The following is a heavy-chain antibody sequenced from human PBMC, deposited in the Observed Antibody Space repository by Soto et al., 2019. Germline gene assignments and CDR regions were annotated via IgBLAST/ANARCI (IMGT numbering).Heavy chain of an antibody. D-gene: IGHD1-26*01. CDR3: ARDWYRDGYKGGYFDY. Sequence: SETLSLTCTVSGFSISSGYYWGWVRQPPVKGLEWIGSMYQSGTTYYNPSLKSRVTISINTSKNQFSLKLTSVTAADTAVYYCARDWYRDGYKGGYFDYWGQGTLVTVSS. J-gene: IGHJ4*02. CDR2: MYQSGTT. CDR1: GFSISSGYY. V-gene: IGHV4-38-2*02.